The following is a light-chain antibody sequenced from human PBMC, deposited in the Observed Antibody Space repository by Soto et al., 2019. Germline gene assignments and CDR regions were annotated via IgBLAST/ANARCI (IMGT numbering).Light chain of an antibody. CDR2: SAS. J-gene: IGKJ5*01. Sequence: DIQMTQSPSSLSTSIGDRVTITCRASQRINIYLNWYRQKPGKAPELLIYSASNLQSRVPSRFSGSGSGTDFTLTISGLQSEDFATYYCHQYNEYPITVGQGTRLEIK. CDR3: HQYNEYPIT. CDR1: QRINIY. V-gene: IGKV1-39*01.